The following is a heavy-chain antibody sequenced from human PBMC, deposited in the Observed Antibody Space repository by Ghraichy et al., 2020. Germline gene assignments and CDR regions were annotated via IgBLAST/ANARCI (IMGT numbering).Heavy chain of an antibody. J-gene: IGHJ5*02. CDR1: GGSISSYY. CDR2: IYYSGST. V-gene: IGHV4-59*08. CDR3: ARQSFPGRRLWFGEFMGFDP. D-gene: IGHD3-10*01. Sequence: SETLSLTCTVSGGSISSYYWSWIRQPPGKGLEWIGYIYYSGSTNYNPSLKSRVTISVDTSKNQFSLKLSSVTAADTAVYYCARQSFPGRRLWFGEFMGFDPWGQGTLVTVSS.